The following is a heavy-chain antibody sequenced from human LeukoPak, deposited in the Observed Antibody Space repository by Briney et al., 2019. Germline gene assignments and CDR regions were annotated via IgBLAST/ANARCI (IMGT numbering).Heavy chain of an antibody. CDR1: GFTLSTNA. D-gene: IGHD1-26*01. CDR2: ISGSGGST. J-gene: IGHJ4*02. Sequence: PGGSLRLSCAAPGFTLSTNAMTWARQPPGKGRKWVSAISGSGGSTYYADTAKGRFTISRDNSKNTLYLQMNSLRAEDTAVYYCANLGSYYPLDYWGQGTLVTVSP. V-gene: IGHV3-23*01. CDR3: ANLGSYYPLDY.